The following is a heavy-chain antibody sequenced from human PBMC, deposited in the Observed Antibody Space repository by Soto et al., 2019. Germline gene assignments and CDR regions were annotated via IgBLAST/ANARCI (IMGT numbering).Heavy chain of an antibody. CDR2: IKEDGSDI. CDR3: GRDSGTFHIDY. D-gene: IGHD5-12*01. Sequence: EVHLVESGGDLVQPGGSLRLSCVASGFTFSSHWMTWVRQAPGKGLEWVANIKEDGSDIYYADSVKGRFTISRDNAKKSLNLQMNCLRAEDTAVYYCGRDSGTFHIDYWGQGTLVTVSS. J-gene: IGHJ4*02. CDR1: GFTFSSHW. V-gene: IGHV3-7*04.